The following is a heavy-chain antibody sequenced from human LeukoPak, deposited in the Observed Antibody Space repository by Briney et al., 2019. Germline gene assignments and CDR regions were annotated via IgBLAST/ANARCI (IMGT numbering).Heavy chain of an antibody. CDR1: GFTFSSYA. Sequence: GGSLRLSCAASGFTFSSYAMHCVRQAPGKGLEWVAVISYDGSNKYYADSVKGRFTISRDNSKNTLYLQMNSLRAEDTAVYYCARDPSCEFLEWLSVFDYWGQGALVTVSS. V-gene: IGHV3-30-3*01. CDR2: ISYDGSNK. D-gene: IGHD3-3*01. J-gene: IGHJ4*02. CDR3: ARDPSCEFLEWLSVFDY.